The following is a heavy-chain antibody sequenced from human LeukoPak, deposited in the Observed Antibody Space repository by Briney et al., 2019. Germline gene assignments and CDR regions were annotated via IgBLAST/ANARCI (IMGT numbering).Heavy chain of an antibody. CDR1: GGTFSSYA. CDR2: IIPIFGTA. J-gene: IGHJ6*04. Sequence: SVKVSCKASGGTFSSYAISWVRQAPGQGLEWMGGIIPIFGTANYAQKFQGRVTITADESTSTAYMELSSLRSEDTAVYYCARAENYDILTGGDYYYYGMDVWGKGTTVTVSS. D-gene: IGHD3-9*01. V-gene: IGHV1-69*13. CDR3: ARAENYDILTGGDYYYYGMDV.